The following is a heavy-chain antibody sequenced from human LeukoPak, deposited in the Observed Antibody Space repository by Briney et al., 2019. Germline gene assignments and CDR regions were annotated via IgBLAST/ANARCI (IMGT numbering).Heavy chain of an antibody. D-gene: IGHD3-22*01. CDR1: GFIFDDYA. CDR2: ISWNGDVV. V-gene: IGHV3-9*01. J-gene: IGHJ4*02. CDR3: DGDYTDSSVPL. Sequence: AGGSLRLSCAASGFIFDDYAIHWVRQGPGKGLEWVAGISWNGDVVSYAESVKGRFTISRDNAKTSLYLQMSSLKPEDTALYAKDGDYTDSSVPLWGQGTRVTVS.